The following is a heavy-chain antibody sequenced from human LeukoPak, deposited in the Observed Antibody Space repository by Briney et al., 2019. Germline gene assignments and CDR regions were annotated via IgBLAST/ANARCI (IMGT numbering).Heavy chain of an antibody. CDR2: IYTSGST. Sequence: SETLSLTCTVSGGSISSGSYYWSWIRQPAGKGLEWIGRIYTSGSTNYNPSLKSRLTISVDTSKNQFSLRLSSVTAADTAVYYCARDAWFGAGRTFDYWGQGTLVTVSS. CDR3: ARDAWFGAGRTFDY. J-gene: IGHJ4*02. CDR1: GGSISSGSYY. D-gene: IGHD3-10*01. V-gene: IGHV4-61*02.